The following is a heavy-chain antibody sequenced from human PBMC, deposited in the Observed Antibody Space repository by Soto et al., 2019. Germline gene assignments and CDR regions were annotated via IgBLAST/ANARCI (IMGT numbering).Heavy chain of an antibody. Sequence: QLQLQESGPGLVKPSETLSVTCTVSGGSISSGSDYWGWIRQPPGKGLEWIGSIYYRGTTYYNPSLKSRVTKSVDTSKNQCSLRLSSVTAADTGVYYCVRHNVYSRGWFDSWGQGTRVTVSS. CDR1: GGSISSGSDY. CDR2: IYYRGTT. J-gene: IGHJ5*01. V-gene: IGHV4-39*01. D-gene: IGHD6-13*01. CDR3: VRHNVYSRGWFDS.